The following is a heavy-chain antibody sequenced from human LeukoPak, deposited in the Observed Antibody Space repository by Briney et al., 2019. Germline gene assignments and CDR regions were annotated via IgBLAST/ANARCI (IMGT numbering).Heavy chain of an antibody. CDR1: GGSISSSSYY. CDR3: ARDRCSSTSCYYYYMDV. CDR2: MYYSGST. V-gene: IGHV4-39*07. J-gene: IGHJ6*03. D-gene: IGHD2-2*01. Sequence: SETLSLTCTVSGGSISSSSYYWGWIRQPPGKGPEWIVSMYYSGSTFYNPSLKSRVTMSVDTSKNQFSLKLSSVTAADTAVYYCARDRCSSTSCYYYYMDVWGKGTTVTVSS.